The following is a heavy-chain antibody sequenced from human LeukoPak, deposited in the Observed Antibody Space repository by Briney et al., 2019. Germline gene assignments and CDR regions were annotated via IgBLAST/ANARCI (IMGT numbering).Heavy chain of an antibody. CDR1: GGSISSSSYY. V-gene: IGHV4-39*07. CDR3: ARDEVRWYFDL. Sequence: SETLSLTCTVSGGSISSSSYYWGWIRQPPGKGLEWIGSIYYSGSTYYNPSLKSRVTISVDTSKNQFSLKLSSVTAADTAVYYCARDEVRWYFDLWGRGTLVTVSS. CDR2: IYYSGST. D-gene: IGHD2-21*01. J-gene: IGHJ2*01.